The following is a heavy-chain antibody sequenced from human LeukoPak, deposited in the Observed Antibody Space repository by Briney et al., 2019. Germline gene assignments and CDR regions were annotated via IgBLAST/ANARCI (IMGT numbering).Heavy chain of an antibody. CDR2: IRYDGSNK. J-gene: IGHJ4*02. Sequence: GGSLRLSCAASGFTFSSYGMHWVRQAPGKGLEWVAFIRYDGSNKYYADSVKGRFTISRDNSKNTLYLQMNSLRAEDTAVYYCAKDAPNLEVIDYWGQGTLVTVSS. CDR1: GFTFSSYG. D-gene: IGHD3-3*01. V-gene: IGHV3-30*02. CDR3: AKDAPNLEVIDY.